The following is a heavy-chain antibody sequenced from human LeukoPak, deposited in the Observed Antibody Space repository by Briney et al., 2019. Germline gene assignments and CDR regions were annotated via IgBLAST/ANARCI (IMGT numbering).Heavy chain of an antibody. CDR3: ARGWYGPDS. CDR1: GVTFSSHS. V-gene: IGHV3-74*01. Sequence: GGSLRLSCAASGVTFSSHSMHWVRQAPGKGLVWVSGISRDGTSTNYADAVRGRFTISRDNAKNTLYLQMNSLRVEDTAVYSCARGWYGPDSCGQGTLVTVSS. J-gene: IGHJ5*01. CDR2: ISRDGTST. D-gene: IGHD2-15*01.